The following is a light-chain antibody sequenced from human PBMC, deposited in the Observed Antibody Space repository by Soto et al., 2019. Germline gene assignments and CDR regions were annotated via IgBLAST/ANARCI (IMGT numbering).Light chain of an antibody. CDR3: SSYTSSTAYI. Sequence: QSALTQPASVSGSPGQSITISCTGTSSDVCCYSYVSWYQQHPGDAPKLMIYHVTNRPSGVSDRFSGSKSGNTASLTISGPQAEDEADYYCSSYTSSTAYIFGTGTKVTVL. CDR2: HVT. V-gene: IGLV2-14*03. J-gene: IGLJ1*01. CDR1: SSDVCCYSY.